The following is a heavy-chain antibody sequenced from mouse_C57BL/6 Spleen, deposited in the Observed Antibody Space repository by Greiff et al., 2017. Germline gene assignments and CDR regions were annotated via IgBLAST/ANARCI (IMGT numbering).Heavy chain of an antibody. D-gene: IGHD2-1*01. CDR3: AREDGNYDYAMDY. CDR2: IDPSDSAT. V-gene: IGHV1-52*01. J-gene: IGHJ4*01. Sequence: VQLQQPGAELVRPGSSVKLSCKASGYTFTSYWMHWVQQRPIQGLEWIGNIDPSDSATHYTQKFKDKATLTVDKASSTAYMQLSSRTSEDSAVYYCAREDGNYDYAMDYWGQGTSVTVSS. CDR1: GYTFTSYW.